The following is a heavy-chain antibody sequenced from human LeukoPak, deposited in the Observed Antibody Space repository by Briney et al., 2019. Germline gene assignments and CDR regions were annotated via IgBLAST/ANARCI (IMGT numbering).Heavy chain of an antibody. Sequence: PSETLSLTCTVSGGSISSGDYYWSWIRQPPGRGLEWIGYIYYSGSTYYNPSLKSRVTISVDTSKNQVSLQLNSVTPEDTAVYYCARGGYDLFDYWGQGTLVTVSS. CDR3: ARGGYDLFDY. CDR1: GGSISSGDYY. CDR2: IYYSGST. J-gene: IGHJ4*02. V-gene: IGHV4-30-4*01. D-gene: IGHD5-12*01.